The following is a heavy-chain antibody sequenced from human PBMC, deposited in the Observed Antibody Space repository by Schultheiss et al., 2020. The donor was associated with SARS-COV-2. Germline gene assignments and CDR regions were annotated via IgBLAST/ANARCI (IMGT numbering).Heavy chain of an antibody. CDR3: AKDLYSESYSSNFDY. Sequence: GGSLRLSCAASGFTFSSYGMHWVRQAPGKGLEWVAVIWYDGSNKYYADSVKGRCTISRDNSKNTLYLQMNSLRADDTAVYYCAKDLYSESYSSNFDYWGQGTLVTVSS. J-gene: IGHJ4*02. D-gene: IGHD1-26*01. CDR1: GFTFSSYG. CDR2: IWYDGSNK. V-gene: IGHV3-30*02.